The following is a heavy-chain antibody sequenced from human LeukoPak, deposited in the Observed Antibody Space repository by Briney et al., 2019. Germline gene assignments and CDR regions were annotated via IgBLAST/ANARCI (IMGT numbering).Heavy chain of an antibody. CDR2: ISYDGSNK. CDR3: SKHNLVPGIYYYFDF. D-gene: IGHD6-19*01. V-gene: IGHV3-30*04. J-gene: IGHJ4*02. CDR1: GFTFSSYA. Sequence: SGGSLRLSCAASGFTFSSYAMHWVRQAPGKGLECVAIISYDGSNKYYADSVKGRFTISRDNSKNTLYLQMNSLRAEDTALYYCSKHNLVPGIYYYFDFWGQGTLVTVSS.